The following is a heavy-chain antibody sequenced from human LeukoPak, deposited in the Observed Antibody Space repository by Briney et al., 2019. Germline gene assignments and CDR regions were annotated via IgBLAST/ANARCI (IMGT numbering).Heavy chain of an antibody. D-gene: IGHD3-3*01. CDR3: ARAIGDYDFWSGYYWFDP. CDR2: INPNSGGT. J-gene: IGHJ5*02. Sequence: ASVKVSCKASGYTFTGYYMHWVRQAPGQGLEWMGWINPNSGGTNYAQKFQGRVTMTRDTSISTAYMELSRLRSDDTAVYYCARAIGDYDFWSGYYWFDPWGQGTLVTVSS. CDR1: GYTFTGYY. V-gene: IGHV1-2*02.